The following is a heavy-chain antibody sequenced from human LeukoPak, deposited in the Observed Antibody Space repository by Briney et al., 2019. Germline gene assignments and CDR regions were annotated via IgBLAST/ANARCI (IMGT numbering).Heavy chain of an antibody. D-gene: IGHD6-19*01. Sequence: GGSLRLSCAASGFTFSSYGMHWVGRAPAKGLEGVAVIWYDGSNKYYADSVKGRFTISRDNSKNTLYLQMNSLRAEDTAVYYCAKDHSSGWSGLFDYWGQGTLVTVSS. CDR1: GFTFSSYG. J-gene: IGHJ4*02. CDR2: IWYDGSNK. V-gene: IGHV3-33*06. CDR3: AKDHSSGWSGLFDY.